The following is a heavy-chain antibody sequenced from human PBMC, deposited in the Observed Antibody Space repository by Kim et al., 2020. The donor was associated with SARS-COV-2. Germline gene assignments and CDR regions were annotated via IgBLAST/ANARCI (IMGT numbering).Heavy chain of an antibody. CDR2: GT. V-gene: IGHV1-2*02. Sequence: GTNYAQKFQGRVTMTRDTSISTAYMELSRLRSDDTAVYYCARTPRGVTDYWGQGTLVTVYS. CDR3: ARTPRGVTDY. D-gene: IGHD3-10*01. J-gene: IGHJ4*02.